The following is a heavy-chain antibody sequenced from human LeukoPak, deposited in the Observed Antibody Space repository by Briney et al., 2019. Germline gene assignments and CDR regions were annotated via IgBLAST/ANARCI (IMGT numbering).Heavy chain of an antibody. Sequence: AGKVSCKASGGTFTTFAISWMRQAPGQGLQWMGAIVPIFGKSHYSQKLQGRLTLTADESTNTALMELGRLTADDTAVYYCARESLAGTWPSDYWGQGTLVTVSS. CDR2: IVPIFGKS. CDR3: ARESLAGTWPSDY. J-gene: IGHJ4*02. CDR1: GGTFTTFA. D-gene: IGHD6-19*01. V-gene: IGHV1-69*01.